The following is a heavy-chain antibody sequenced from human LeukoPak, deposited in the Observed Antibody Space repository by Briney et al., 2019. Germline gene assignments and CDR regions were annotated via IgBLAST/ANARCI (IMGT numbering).Heavy chain of an antibody. CDR2: INHSGST. CDR1: GGSFSGYY. CDR3: ASPAVRDGYNWGDY. Sequence: SETLSLTYAVYGGSFSGYYWSWIRQPPGKGLEWIGEINHSGSTNYNPSLKSRVTISVDTSKNQFSLKLSSVTAADTAVYYCASPAVRDGYNWGDYWGQGTLVTVSS. D-gene: IGHD5-24*01. J-gene: IGHJ4*02. V-gene: IGHV4-34*01.